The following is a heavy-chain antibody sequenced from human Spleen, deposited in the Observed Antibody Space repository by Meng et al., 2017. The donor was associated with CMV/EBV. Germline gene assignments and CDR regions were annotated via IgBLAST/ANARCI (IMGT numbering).Heavy chain of an antibody. CDR1: GCTFSSYT. Sequence: SGCTFSSYTITWVRQAPGQGLEWMGRIIPILGMANYAQKFQGRVTITADKSTSTAYMELSSLRSEDTAVYYCARGGDYSNYWYYFDYWGQGTLVTVSS. D-gene: IGHD4-11*01. V-gene: IGHV1-69*02. CDR3: ARGGDYSNYWYYFDY. J-gene: IGHJ4*02. CDR2: IIPILGMA.